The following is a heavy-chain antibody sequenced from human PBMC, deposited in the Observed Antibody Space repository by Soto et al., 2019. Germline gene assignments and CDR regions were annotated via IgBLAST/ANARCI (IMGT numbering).Heavy chain of an antibody. J-gene: IGHJ4*02. CDR3: ASERSAQYFDF. CDR1: GGTFSSHG. Sequence: QAQLVQSGTVVQRRGSSVKVSCQASGGTFSSHGMAWVRQAPGQGLEWMGGIIPTFGTPTYAPKSQGRVTITADKSTNTAYMELSSLRSEDTGVYYCASERSAQYFDFWGQGTLITVSS. CDR2: IIPTFGTP. D-gene: IGHD1-26*01. V-gene: IGHV1-69*06.